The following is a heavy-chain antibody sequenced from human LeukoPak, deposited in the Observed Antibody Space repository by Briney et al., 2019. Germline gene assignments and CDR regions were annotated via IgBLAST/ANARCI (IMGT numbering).Heavy chain of an antibody. CDR1: GGSISSYY. D-gene: IGHD3-22*01. CDR3: ARGPYYYDSSGYYLGY. V-gene: IGHV4-59*01. J-gene: IGHJ4*02. CDR2: IYYSGST. Sequence: PSETLSLTCTVSGGSISSYYWSWIRQPPGKGLEWIGYIYYSGSTNYNPSLKSRVTISVDTSKSQFSLKLSSVTAADTAVYYCARGPYYYDSSGYYLGYWGQGTLVTVSS.